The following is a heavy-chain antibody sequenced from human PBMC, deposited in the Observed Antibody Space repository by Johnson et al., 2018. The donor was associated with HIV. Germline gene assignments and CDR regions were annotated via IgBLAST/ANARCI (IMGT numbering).Heavy chain of an antibody. CDR2: ISYDGGIK. CDR1: GFSFSSYA. D-gene: IGHD1-26*01. Sequence: VQVVESGGGVVQPGRSLRLSCVASGFSFSSYAMHWVRQAPGKGLEWVALISYDGGIKYDADSVKGRFTISRDNSKNTLSLQMNSLRPEDTAMYYCARTRRRVGAKPWGAFDIWGQGTAVTVSS. CDR3: ARTRRRVGAKPWGAFDI. J-gene: IGHJ3*02. V-gene: IGHV3-30-3*01.